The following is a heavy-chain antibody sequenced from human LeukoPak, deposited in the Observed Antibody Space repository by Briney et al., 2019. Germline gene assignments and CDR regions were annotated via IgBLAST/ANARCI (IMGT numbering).Heavy chain of an antibody. CDR1: GFTVSSNY. Sequence: GGSLRLSCAASGFTVSSNYMSWVRQAPGKGLEWVSVIYSGGSTYYADSVKGRFTISRDNSKNTLYLQMNSLRAEDTAVYYCARGGSSWYQYYYMDVWGKGTTVTISS. V-gene: IGHV3-53*01. J-gene: IGHJ6*03. CDR2: IYSGGST. D-gene: IGHD6-13*01. CDR3: ARGGSSWYQYYYMDV.